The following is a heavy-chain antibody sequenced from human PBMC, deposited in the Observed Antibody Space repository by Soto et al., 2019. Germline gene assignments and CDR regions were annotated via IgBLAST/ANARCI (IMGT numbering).Heavy chain of an antibody. CDR2: IFSGGGT. CDR3: AKEGGLSGSYYISSSYYFDY. J-gene: IGHJ4*02. CDR1: GFTVSTNY. V-gene: IGHV3-66*02. D-gene: IGHD1-26*01. Sequence: SGFTVSTNYMSWVRQAPGKGLEWVSVIFSGGGTYYADSVKGRFTISRDNSKNTLYLQMNSLRAEDTSVYYCAKEGGLSGSYYISSSYYFDYWGQGTLVTVSS.